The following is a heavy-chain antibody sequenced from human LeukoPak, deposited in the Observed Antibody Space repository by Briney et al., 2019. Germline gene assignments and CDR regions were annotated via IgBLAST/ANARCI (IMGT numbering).Heavy chain of an antibody. CDR3: ARTRSSSSSWYGQFDY. Sequence: ASVKVSCKASGYTFTSYYMHWVRQAPGQGLEWMGIINPSGGSTSYAQKFQGRVTMTRDMSTSTVYMELSSLRSEDTAVYYCARTRSSSSSWYGQFDYWGQGTLVSVSS. V-gene: IGHV1-46*01. CDR1: GYTFTSYY. CDR2: INPSGGST. D-gene: IGHD6-13*01. J-gene: IGHJ4*02.